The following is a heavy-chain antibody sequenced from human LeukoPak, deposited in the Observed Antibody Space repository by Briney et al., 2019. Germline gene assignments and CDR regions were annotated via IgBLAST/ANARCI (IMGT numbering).Heavy chain of an antibody. V-gene: IGHV3-21*01. CDR3: ARDLGDIVVVPAAKGFDY. CDR1: GFTFSSYS. CDR2: ISSSSYI. D-gene: IGHD2-2*01. Sequence: GGSLRLSCAASGFTFSSYSMNWVRQAPGKGLEWVSSISSSSYIYYADSVKGRFTISRDNAKNSLYLQMNSLRAEDTAVYYCARDLGDIVVVPAAKGFDYWGQGTLVTVSS. J-gene: IGHJ4*02.